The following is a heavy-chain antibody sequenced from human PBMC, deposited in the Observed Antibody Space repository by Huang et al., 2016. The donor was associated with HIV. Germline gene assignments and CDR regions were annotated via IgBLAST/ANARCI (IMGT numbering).Heavy chain of an antibody. D-gene: IGHD3-3*01. CDR3: AKHLGGRRGFTFIVLFGAFDM. CDR1: GFPFGSYA. Sequence: EVQLLESGGGLAQPGGSLGLSCTASGFPFGSYARNWVRQAPGKGLELVSGTTASGGSTYYAKSVKGRFTISRDNSKNTLYLQMNSLRAEDTALYYCAKHLGGRRGFTFIVLFGAFDMWGQGTMVTVSS. CDR2: TTASGGST. J-gene: IGHJ3*02. V-gene: IGHV3-23*01.